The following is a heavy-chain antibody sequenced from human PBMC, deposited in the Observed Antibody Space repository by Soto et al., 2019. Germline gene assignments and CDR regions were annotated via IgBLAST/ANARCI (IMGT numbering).Heavy chain of an antibody. Sequence: GGSLRLSCAASGFTFSNYVMSWVRQAPGKGLEWVSSISGSGGNTYYADSVKGRFTISSDNAKNSLYLQMNSLRAEDTAVYYCATTYCSSTSCYWNAFDIWGQGTMVTVSS. CDR2: ISGSGGNT. D-gene: IGHD2-2*01. CDR1: GFTFSNYV. V-gene: IGHV3-23*01. CDR3: ATTYCSSTSCYWNAFDI. J-gene: IGHJ3*02.